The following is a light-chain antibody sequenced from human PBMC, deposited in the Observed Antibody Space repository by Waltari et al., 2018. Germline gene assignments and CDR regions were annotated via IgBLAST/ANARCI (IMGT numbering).Light chain of an antibody. Sequence: QAVVTQEPSLTVSPGGTVTLTCGSSTGAVPRGHYPYWFQERPGQAPRTLIYETTNKHSWTPARFSGSLLGGKAALTLSGAQPEDETEYYCLLYYNGAGVFGGGTKLTVL. CDR1: TGAVPRGHY. CDR2: ETT. CDR3: LLYYNGAGV. V-gene: IGLV7-46*01. J-gene: IGLJ2*01.